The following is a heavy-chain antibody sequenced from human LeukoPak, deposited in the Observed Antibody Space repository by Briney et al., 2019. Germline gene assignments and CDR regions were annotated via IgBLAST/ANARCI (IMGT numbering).Heavy chain of an antibody. CDR2: INPNSGGT. D-gene: IGHD6-19*01. Sequence: AASVKVSCKASGYTFTVYYMHWVRQAPGQGLEWMGWINPNSGGTNYAQKFQGRVTMTRDTSITTDYMELSRLRSDDTAVYYCARDIGYSSGWTGRSYYFDYWGQGTLVTVSS. CDR3: ARDIGYSSGWTGRSYYFDY. CDR1: GYTFTVYY. V-gene: IGHV1-2*02. J-gene: IGHJ4*02.